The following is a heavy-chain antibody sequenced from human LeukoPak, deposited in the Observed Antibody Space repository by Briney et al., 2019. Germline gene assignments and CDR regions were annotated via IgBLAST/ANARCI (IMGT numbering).Heavy chain of an antibody. D-gene: IGHD3-22*01. CDR2: ITRSASPM. CDR3: ARSYYDNSGYYRH. CDR1: GFTFNLYI. Sequence: GGSLRLSCVTSGFTFNLYIMNWVRQAPRKGLEWVSSITRSASPMYYADSVEGRFTISRDNARNSLYLQMNSLRDEDTAVYYCARSYYDNSGYYRHWGQGTLVSVSS. V-gene: IGHV3-21*01. J-gene: IGHJ1*01.